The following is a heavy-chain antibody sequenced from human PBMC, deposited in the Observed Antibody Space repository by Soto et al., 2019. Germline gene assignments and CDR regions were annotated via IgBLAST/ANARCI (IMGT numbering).Heavy chain of an antibody. CDR1: GYTFSDYF. Sequence: ASVKVSCKASGYTFSDYFIQWLRQAPGQGLEWVAWINPKTAATNYAKKFQDGVTLTSDTSFTTAHLELTRLRPDDTAVYYCARIKWGLDYYSGMDVWGQGTAVTVSS. D-gene: IGHD1-26*01. CDR2: INPKTAAT. V-gene: IGHV1-2*02. CDR3: ARIKWGLDYYSGMDV. J-gene: IGHJ6*02.